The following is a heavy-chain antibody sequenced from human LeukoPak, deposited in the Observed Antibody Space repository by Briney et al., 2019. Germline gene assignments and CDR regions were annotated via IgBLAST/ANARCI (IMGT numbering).Heavy chain of an antibody. V-gene: IGHV4-59*08. J-gene: IGHJ5*02. CDR3: ERPVGGPKYNWFDP. Sequence: SETLSLTCTVSGGSISSYYWSWIRQPPGKALEWMGYIYYSGSTNYNPSLKSRVTISVDTSKNPLSLRVRSVPAAHTAVYYCERPVGGPKYNWFDPWGQGNLVTVSS. CDR1: GGSISSYY. D-gene: IGHD3-10*01. CDR2: IYYSGST.